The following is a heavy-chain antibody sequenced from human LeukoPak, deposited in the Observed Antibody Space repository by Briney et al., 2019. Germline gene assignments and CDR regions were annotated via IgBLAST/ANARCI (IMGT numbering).Heavy chain of an antibody. D-gene: IGHD3-22*01. V-gene: IGHV3-7*01. J-gene: IGHJ3*02. Sequence: PGGSLRLSCAASGFTFSSYWMSWVRQAPGKGLEWVANIKQDGSEKYYVDSVKGRFTISRDNAKNSLYLQMNSLRAEDTAVYYCAREIIGYYDSSGYYQGDAFDIWGQGTMVTVSS. CDR3: AREIIGYYDSSGYYQGDAFDI. CDR1: GFTFSSYW. CDR2: IKQDGSEK.